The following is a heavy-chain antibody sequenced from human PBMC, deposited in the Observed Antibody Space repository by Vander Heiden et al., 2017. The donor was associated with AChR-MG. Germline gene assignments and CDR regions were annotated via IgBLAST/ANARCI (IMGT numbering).Heavy chain of an antibody. V-gene: IGHV4-34*01. CDR2: INHSGST. CDR3: ASDSGTYYDFWSGYPRAFDI. D-gene: IGHD3-3*01. CDR1: GGSFSGYY. J-gene: IGHJ3*02. Sequence: QVKLQQWGAGLSKPSETLSLTRAVYGGSFSGYYWSWIRQPPGKGLEGIGEINHSGSTNYNPSLKSRVPISVDTSKNQFSLKLSSVTAADTAVYYCASDSGTYYDFWSGYPRAFDIWGQGTMVTVSS.